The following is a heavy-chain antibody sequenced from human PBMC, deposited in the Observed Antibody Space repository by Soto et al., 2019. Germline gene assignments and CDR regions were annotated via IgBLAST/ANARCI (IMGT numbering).Heavy chain of an antibody. Sequence: SETLSLTCTVSGGSISNYYWSWIRQPPGKGLEWIGYVYHSGSTNYNPSLKSRFTISVDTSKKQFSLKLSSVTAADTAVYYCARGRGNYGYYFDYWGLGALVTVSS. CDR1: GGSISNYY. D-gene: IGHD4-17*01. CDR3: ARGRGNYGYYFDY. CDR2: VYHSGST. J-gene: IGHJ4*02. V-gene: IGHV4-59*01.